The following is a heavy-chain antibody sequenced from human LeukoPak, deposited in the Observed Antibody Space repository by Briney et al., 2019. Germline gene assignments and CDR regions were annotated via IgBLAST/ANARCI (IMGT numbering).Heavy chain of an antibody. CDR1: GYTFISYG. Sequence: ASVKVSCKASGYTFISYGISWVRQAPGQGLEWMGWTSAYNGNTNYAQKLQGRVTMTTDTSTSTAYMELRSLRSDDTAVYYCARLGYCSGASCPTSYYNWFDPWGQGTLVTVSS. J-gene: IGHJ5*02. D-gene: IGHD2-15*01. CDR3: ARLGYCSGASCPTSYYNWFDP. CDR2: TSAYNGNT. V-gene: IGHV1-18*01.